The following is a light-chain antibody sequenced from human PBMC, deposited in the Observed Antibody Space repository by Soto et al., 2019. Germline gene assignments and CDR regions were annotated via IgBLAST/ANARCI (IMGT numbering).Light chain of an antibody. V-gene: IGLV1-44*01. J-gene: IGLJ2*01. Sequence: QSALTQQPSASGTPGQRVTISCSGSSSNIGSNTVNWYQQLPGTAPKLLIYTNNQRPSGVPDRFSGSKSGTSASLAISGLQSEDEADYYCAAWDDSLNGVVFGGGTKLTVL. CDR1: SSNIGSNT. CDR2: TNN. CDR3: AAWDDSLNGVV.